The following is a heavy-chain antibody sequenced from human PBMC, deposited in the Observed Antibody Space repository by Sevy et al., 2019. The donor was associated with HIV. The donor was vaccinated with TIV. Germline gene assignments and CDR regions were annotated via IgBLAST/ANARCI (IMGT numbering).Heavy chain of an antibody. CDR3: ARGDYFGSGISNYYYYCMDV. D-gene: IGHD3-10*01. CDR1: GDSVSRNSAA. J-gene: IGHJ6*02. V-gene: IGHV6-1*01. Sequence: KQSQTLSLTCAISGDSVSRNSAAWNWIRQSPSRGLEWLGRTYYRSKWYNDYAVSVKSRITINPDTSKNQFSLQLNSVTPEDTAVYYCARGDYFGSGISNYYYYCMDVWGQGTTVTVSS. CDR2: TYYRSKWYN.